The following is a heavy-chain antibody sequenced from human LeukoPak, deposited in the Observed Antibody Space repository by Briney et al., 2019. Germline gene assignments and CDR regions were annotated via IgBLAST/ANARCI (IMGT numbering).Heavy chain of an antibody. CDR3: ARVQGSTTYYYMDV. J-gene: IGHJ6*03. CDR1: GFTFSSYS. Sequence: GGSLRLSCAASGFTFSSYSMNWVRQAPGKGLEWVSSISSSSSYMYYADSVKGRFTISRDNAKNSLYLQMNSLRAEDTAVYYCARVQGSTTYYYMDVWGKGTTVTISS. D-gene: IGHD1-1*01. V-gene: IGHV3-21*01. CDR2: ISSSSSYM.